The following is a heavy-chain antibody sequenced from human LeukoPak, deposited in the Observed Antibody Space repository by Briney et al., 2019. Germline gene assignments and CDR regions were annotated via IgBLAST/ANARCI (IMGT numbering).Heavy chain of an antibody. Sequence: GGSLRLSCAASGFTFSSYWMSWVRQAPGKGLEWVANIKQDGSEKYYVDSVKGRFTISRDNAKNSLYLQMNSLRAEDTAVYYCARAPYGNYYYYYMDVWGKGTTVTVSS. CDR3: ARAPYGNYYYYYMDV. V-gene: IGHV3-7*01. D-gene: IGHD3-10*01. CDR1: GFTFSSYW. CDR2: IKQDGSEK. J-gene: IGHJ6*03.